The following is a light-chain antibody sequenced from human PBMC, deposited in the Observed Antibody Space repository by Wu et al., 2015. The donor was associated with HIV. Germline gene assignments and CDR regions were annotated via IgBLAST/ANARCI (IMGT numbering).Light chain of an antibody. CDR2: DAS. V-gene: IGKV1-33*01. Sequence: DIQMTQSPSSLSASVGDRVTITCQASQDISKYLNWYQQKPGKVPNLLIYDASNLGTGVPSRFSRSGSGTYFTFTISSLQPEDIATYYCQQYDNLPLTFGGGTKVEIK. CDR3: QQYDNLPLT. CDR1: QDISKY. J-gene: IGKJ4*01.